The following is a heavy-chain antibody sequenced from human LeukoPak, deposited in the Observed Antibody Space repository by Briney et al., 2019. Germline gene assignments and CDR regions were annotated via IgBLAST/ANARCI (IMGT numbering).Heavy chain of an antibody. CDR3: ARAYDSSGDNYAFNI. J-gene: IGHJ3*02. D-gene: IGHD3-22*01. V-gene: IGHV3-64*01. CDR2: ISSNGGST. Sequence: GSLRLSCAASGFTFSSYAMHWARQAPGKGLEYVSAISSNGGSTYYANSVRGRFTISRDNSKNTLSLQMGSLRAEDMAVYYCARAYDSSGDNYAFNIWSQGTMVTVSS. CDR1: GFTFSSYA.